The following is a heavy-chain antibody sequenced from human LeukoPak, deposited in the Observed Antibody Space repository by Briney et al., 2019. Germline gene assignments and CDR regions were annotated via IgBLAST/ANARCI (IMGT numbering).Heavy chain of an antibody. CDR3: ARGPDYGGSDYYYYGMDV. CDR2: INHSGST. V-gene: IGHV4-34*01. CDR1: GGSFSGYY. D-gene: IGHD4-23*01. Sequence: SETLSLTCAVYGGSFSGYYWSWIRQPPGKGLEWIGEINHSGSTNYNPSLKSRVTISVDTSKNQFPLKLSSVTAADTVVYYCARGPDYGGSDYYYYGMDVWGQGTTVTVSS. J-gene: IGHJ6*02.